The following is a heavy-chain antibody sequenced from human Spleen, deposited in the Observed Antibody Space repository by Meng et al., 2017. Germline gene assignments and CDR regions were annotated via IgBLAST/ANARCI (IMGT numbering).Heavy chain of an antibody. Sequence: QVHQLQSGDEVKKPGASVRVSCEASGYTFASCGISWLRQAPGQGLEWMGWFVNNVDTYSAQKFQGRVTMTTDTHTSTAFMELRSLRSDDTAVYYCARGTPGRSYSDYWGQGTLVTVSS. J-gene: IGHJ4*02. V-gene: IGHV1-18*01. CDR1: GYTFASCG. D-gene: IGHD3-10*01. CDR2: FVNNVDT. CDR3: ARGTPGRSYSDY.